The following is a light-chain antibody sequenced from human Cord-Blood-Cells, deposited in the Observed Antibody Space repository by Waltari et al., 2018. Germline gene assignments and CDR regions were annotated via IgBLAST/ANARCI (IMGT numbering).Light chain of an antibody. CDR1: QSISSY. CDR2: AAS. Sequence: IQMTQSPSSLSASGGARVTITCRASQSISSYLNWYQQKPGKAPKLLIYAASSLQSGVPSRFSGSGSGTDFTLTISSLQPEDFATYYCQQSYSTPWTFGQGTKVEIK. J-gene: IGKJ1*01. CDR3: QQSYSTPWT. V-gene: IGKV1-39*01.